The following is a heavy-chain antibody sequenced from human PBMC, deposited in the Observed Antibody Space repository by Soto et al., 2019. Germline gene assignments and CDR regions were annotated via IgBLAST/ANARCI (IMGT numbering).Heavy chain of an antibody. D-gene: IGHD3-22*01. CDR1: GYTFTSYG. CDR2: ISAYNGNT. CDR3: AGTYYYDSSGYDDAFDI. V-gene: IGHV1-18*01. Sequence: ASVKVSCKASGYTFTSYGISWVRQAPGQGVEWMGWISAYNGNTNYAQKLQGRVTMTTDTSTSTAYMELRSLRSDDTAVYYCAGTYYYDSSGYDDAFDIWGQGTMVTVSS. J-gene: IGHJ3*02.